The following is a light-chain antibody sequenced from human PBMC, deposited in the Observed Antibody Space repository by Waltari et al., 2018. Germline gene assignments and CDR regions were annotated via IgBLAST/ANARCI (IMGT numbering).Light chain of an antibody. Sequence: QSALTQPRSVSGSPGQSVTLSCTGTSSDVGTYKYVSWHQQHPGQAPKLIIFDVSKRPSGVPDRFSGSKSGDTASLTISGLQAEDEADYYCCSYTVSNTLLFGGGTKLTVL. J-gene: IGLJ3*02. CDR1: SSDVGTYKY. CDR3: CSYTVSNTLL. V-gene: IGLV2-11*01. CDR2: DVS.